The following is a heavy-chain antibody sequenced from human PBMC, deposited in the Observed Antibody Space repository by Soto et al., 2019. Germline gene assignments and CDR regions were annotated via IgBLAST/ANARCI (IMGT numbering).Heavy chain of an antibody. CDR1: GFTFSSYA. CDR3: AKGPYCGGDCYFYPFDY. CDR2: ISGSGGST. J-gene: IGHJ4*02. D-gene: IGHD2-21*01. Sequence: PVGSLRLSCAASGFTFSSYAMSWVRQAPGKGLEWVSAISGSGGSTYYADSVKGRFTISRDNSKNTLYLQMNSLRAEDTAVYYCAKGPYCGGDCYFYPFDYWGQGTLVTVSS. V-gene: IGHV3-23*01.